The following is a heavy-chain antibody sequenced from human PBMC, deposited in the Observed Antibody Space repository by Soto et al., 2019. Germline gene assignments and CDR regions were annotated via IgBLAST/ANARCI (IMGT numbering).Heavy chain of an antibody. CDR2: IYYSGST. CDR3: ARDGCSGGSCYSPPDLYMDV. CDR1: GGSISSYY. V-gene: IGHV4-59*01. D-gene: IGHD2-15*01. Sequence: SETLSLTCTVSGGSISSYYWSWIRQPPGKGLEWIGYIYYSGSTNYNPSLKSRVTISVDTSKNQFSLKLSSVTAADTAVYYCARDGCSGGSCYSPPDLYMDVWGKGTTVTVSS. J-gene: IGHJ6*03.